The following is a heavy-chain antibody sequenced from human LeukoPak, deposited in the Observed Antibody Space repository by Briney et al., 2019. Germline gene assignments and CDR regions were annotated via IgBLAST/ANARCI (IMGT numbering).Heavy chain of an antibody. Sequence: GGSLRLSCAASRFTFNTYWMHWVRQAPGKGLVWVSRIDSDGYSTAYADSVKGRFTISRDNAKNSLFLQMNSLRAEDTAVYYCTREQDREASATVVGDYWGQGTLVTVSS. CDR2: IDSDGYST. J-gene: IGHJ4*02. D-gene: IGHD4-23*01. V-gene: IGHV3-74*01. CDR1: RFTFNTYW. CDR3: TREQDREASATVVGDY.